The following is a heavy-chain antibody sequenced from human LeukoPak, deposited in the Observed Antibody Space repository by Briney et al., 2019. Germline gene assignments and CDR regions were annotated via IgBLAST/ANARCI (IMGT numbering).Heavy chain of an antibody. V-gene: IGHV3-66*02. CDR3: ARDRGAA. CDR1: GFTFSSYA. J-gene: IGHJ5*02. Sequence: GGSLRLSCAASGFTFSSYAMTWVRQAPGKGLEWVSVIYSGGSTYYADSVKGRFTISRDNSKNTLYLQMNSLRAEDTAVYYCARDRGAAWGQGTLVTVSS. D-gene: IGHD3-10*01. CDR2: IYSGGST.